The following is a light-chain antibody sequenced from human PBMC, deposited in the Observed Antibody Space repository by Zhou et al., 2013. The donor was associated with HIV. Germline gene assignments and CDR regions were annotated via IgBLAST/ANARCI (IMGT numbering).Light chain of an antibody. CDR1: QSISNY. CDR3: QQSYSTPFT. J-gene: IGKJ3*01. V-gene: IGKV1-39*01. Sequence: DIQMTQSPSSLSASVGDRVTLNCRASQSISNYLSWYQQKSGRAPKLLIFAASTLQSGVSSRFSGSGSGTDFTLTISSLQPEDFATYYCQQSYSTPFTFGPGTKVDIK. CDR2: AAS.